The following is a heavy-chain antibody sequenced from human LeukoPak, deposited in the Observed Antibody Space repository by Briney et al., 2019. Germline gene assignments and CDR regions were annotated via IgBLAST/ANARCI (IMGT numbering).Heavy chain of an antibody. J-gene: IGHJ3*02. V-gene: IGHV4-59*08. CDR2: IYYSGGT. Sequence: SETLSLTCTVSGDSISSYYWSWIRQPPGKGLEWIGYIYYSGGTDYNPSLKSRVTISVDTSKNQFSLKLRSVTAADTAVYYCARHVTISRPYDASDIWGQGTMVTVSP. CDR1: GDSISSYY. CDR3: ARHVTISRPYDASDI. D-gene: IGHD3-3*02.